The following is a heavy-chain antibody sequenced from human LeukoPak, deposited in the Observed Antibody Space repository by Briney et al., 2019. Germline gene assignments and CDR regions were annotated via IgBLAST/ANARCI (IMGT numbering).Heavy chain of an antibody. D-gene: IGHD2-15*01. CDR3: ARDDGRGRSPRVRFDP. CDR1: GYTFTSYG. Sequence: ASVKVSCKASGYTFTSYGISWVRQAPGQGHEWMGWISAYNGNTNYAQKLQGRVPMTTDTSTSTAYMELRSLRSDDTAVYYCARDDGRGRSPRVRFDPWGQETLVTVSS. J-gene: IGHJ5*02. V-gene: IGHV1-18*01. CDR2: ISAYNGNT.